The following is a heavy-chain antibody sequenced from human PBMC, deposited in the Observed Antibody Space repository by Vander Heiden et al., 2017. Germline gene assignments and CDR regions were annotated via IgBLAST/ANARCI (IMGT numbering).Heavy chain of an antibody. CDR2: ISDSGGST. CDR1: GFTFSSHA. D-gene: IGHD2-15*01. V-gene: IGHV3-23*01. J-gene: IGHJ4*02. Sequence: EVRLLESGGGLLQPGGSLRLSCAASGFTFSSHAISCVRQAPGKGLEWVSAISDSGGSTYYADSVKGRFTISRDNSKSTLYLQMNSLRAEDTAVYYCAKDQGSGYCSGGSYYSFWFDYWGQGTLVTVSS. CDR3: AKDQGSGYCSGGSYYSFWFDY.